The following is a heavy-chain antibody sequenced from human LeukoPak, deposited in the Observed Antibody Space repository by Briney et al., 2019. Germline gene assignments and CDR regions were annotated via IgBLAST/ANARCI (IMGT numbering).Heavy chain of an antibody. J-gene: IGHJ4*02. CDR3: AKNPQYYYDSSGFFEY. D-gene: IGHD3-22*01. CDR1: RSTFSRYA. V-gene: IGHV3-23*01. Sequence: GGSLRLSCAASRSTFSRYAMNWVRQAPGKGLEWVSAISGSGGSTYYADSVKGRFTISRDNSKNTLYLQMNSLRVEDTAVYYCAKNPQYYYDSSGFFEYWGQGTLVTVSS. CDR2: ISGSGGST.